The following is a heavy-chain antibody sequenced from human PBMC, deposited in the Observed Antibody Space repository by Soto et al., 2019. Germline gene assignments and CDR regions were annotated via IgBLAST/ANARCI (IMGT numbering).Heavy chain of an antibody. CDR2: IIPIFGTA. V-gene: IGHV1-69*13. Sequence: SVKVSCKASGGTFSGYAISWVRQAPGQGLEWMGGIIPIFGTANYAQKFQGRVTITADESTSTAYMELSSLRSEDTAVYYCAGDQDSGHVIKLLYYYGMDVWGQGTTVTVSS. CDR1: GGTFSGYA. J-gene: IGHJ6*02. D-gene: IGHD5-12*01. CDR3: AGDQDSGHVIKLLYYYGMDV.